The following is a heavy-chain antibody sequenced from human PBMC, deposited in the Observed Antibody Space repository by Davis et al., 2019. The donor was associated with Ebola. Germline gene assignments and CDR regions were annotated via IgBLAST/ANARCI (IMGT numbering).Heavy chain of an antibody. V-gene: IGHV4-34*01. CDR1: GGSFSGYY. Sequence: MPSETLSLTCAVSGGSFSGYYWSWIRQPPGKGLEWIGEINHSGSTNYNPSLKSRVTISVDTSKNQFSLKLSSVTAADTAVYYCARLLWFRELLGNWFDPWGQGTLVTVSS. CDR3: ARLLWFRELLGNWFDP. CDR2: INHSGST. D-gene: IGHD3-10*01. J-gene: IGHJ5*02.